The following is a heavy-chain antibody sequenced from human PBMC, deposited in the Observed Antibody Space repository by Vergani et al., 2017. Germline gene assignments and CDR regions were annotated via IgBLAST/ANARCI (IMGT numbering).Heavy chain of an antibody. V-gene: IGHV4-4*07. J-gene: IGHJ4*02. Sequence: QVQLQESGPGLMKPSETLSLTCTVSGGSISSYYWSWIRQPAGKGLEWIGRIYTSGSTNYNPSLKSRVTMSVDTSKNQFSLKLSSVTAADTAVYYCARSPTDYDILTGYYPTFFDYWGQGTLVTVSS. D-gene: IGHD3-9*01. CDR2: IYTSGST. CDR1: GGSISSYY. CDR3: ARSPTDYDILTGYYPTFFDY.